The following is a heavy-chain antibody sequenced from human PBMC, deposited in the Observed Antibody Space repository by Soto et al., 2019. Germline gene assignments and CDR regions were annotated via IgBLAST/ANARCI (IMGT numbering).Heavy chain of an antibody. J-gene: IGHJ6*02. CDR2: INHSGST. CDR1: GGSFSGYY. D-gene: IGHD3-3*01. V-gene: IGHV4-34*01. CDR3: ARPHQTRYYDFWSGSPMDMDV. Sequence: PSETLSLTCTVYGGSFSGYYWSWIRQPPGKGLEWIGEINHSGSTNYNPSLKSRVTISVDTSKNQFSLKLSSVTAADTAVYYCARPHQTRYYDFWSGSPMDMDVWGPGTTVTVSS.